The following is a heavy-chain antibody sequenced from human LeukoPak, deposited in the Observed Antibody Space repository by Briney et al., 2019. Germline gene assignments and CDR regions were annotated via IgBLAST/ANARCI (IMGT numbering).Heavy chain of an antibody. V-gene: IGHV4-39*01. Sequence: SETLSLTCTVSGGSISSSSYYWGWIRQPPGKGLEWIGSIYYSGSTYYNPSLKSRVTISVDTSKNQFSLKLSSVTAADTAVYYCARLRQMYYYYYGMDVWGHGTTVTVSS. CDR2: IYYSGST. CDR3: ARLRQMYYYYYGMDV. J-gene: IGHJ6*02. CDR1: GGSISSSSYY.